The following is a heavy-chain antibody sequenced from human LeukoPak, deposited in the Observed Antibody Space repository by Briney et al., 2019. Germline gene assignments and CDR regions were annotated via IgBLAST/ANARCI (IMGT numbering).Heavy chain of an antibody. D-gene: IGHD5-24*01. CDR3: ARSKDGFNADY. J-gene: IGHJ4*02. CDR2: IYYSEST. Sequence: SEXLSLTXXVSGGSIGSYYWNWIRQPPGKGLEWIGYIYYSESTNYNPSLKSRATISVDTSKNQFSLKVSSVTAADTAVYYCARSKDGFNADYWGQGILVTVSS. V-gene: IGHV4-59*01. CDR1: GGSIGSYY.